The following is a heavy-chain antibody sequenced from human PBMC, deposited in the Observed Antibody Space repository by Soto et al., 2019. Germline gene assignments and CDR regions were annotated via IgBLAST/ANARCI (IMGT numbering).Heavy chain of an antibody. CDR2: IYPDDSDT. CDR3: TRSRGGDSHLWFDS. J-gene: IGHJ5*01. CDR1: GYSFTKYW. Sequence: GESLKISCKGSGYSFTKYWIGWVRQMPGKGLEWMGIIYPDDSDTRYSPSFQGKVTISVDKSITTAYLQWSSLKASDTAMYYCTRSRGGDSHLWFDSWGQGTQVTVSS. D-gene: IGHD2-21*02. V-gene: IGHV5-51*01.